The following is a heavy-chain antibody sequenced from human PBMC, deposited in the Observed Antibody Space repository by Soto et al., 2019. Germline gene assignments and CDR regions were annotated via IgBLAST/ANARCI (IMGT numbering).Heavy chain of an antibody. CDR2: IHAGNGNT. Sequence: ASVKVSCKASGYTFSSYAIHWVRQAPGQGLEWMGWIHAGNGNTKYSQSFQGRVTISRDTSATTAYMELNSLRSEDTAVYYCARGADFLDYWGQGTLVTVSS. CDR1: GYTFSSYA. V-gene: IGHV1-3*01. CDR3: ARGADFLDY. J-gene: IGHJ4*02.